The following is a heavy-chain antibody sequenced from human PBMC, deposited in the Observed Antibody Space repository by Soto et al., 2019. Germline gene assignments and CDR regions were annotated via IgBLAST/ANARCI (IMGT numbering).Heavy chain of an antibody. J-gene: IGHJ3*02. V-gene: IGHV1-46*01. CDR1: GYTFTSYY. Sequence: ASVKVSCKASGYTFTSYYMHWVRQAPGQGLEWMGIINPSGGSTSYAQKFQGRVAMTRDTSTSTVYMELSSLRSEDTAVYYCARTVVFDAFDIWGQGTMVTVSS. CDR3: ARTVVFDAFDI. D-gene: IGHD3-22*01. CDR2: INPSGGST.